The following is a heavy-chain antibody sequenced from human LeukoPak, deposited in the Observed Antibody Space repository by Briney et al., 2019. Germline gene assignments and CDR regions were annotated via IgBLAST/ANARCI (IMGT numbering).Heavy chain of an antibody. CDR3: ARAGIVGATELDY. V-gene: IGHV4-59*01. D-gene: IGHD1-26*01. Sequence: SETLSLTCTVSGGSISSYYWNWIRQPPGRGLEWIGYMYYSGSTNYNPSLKSRVTISVDTSKNQFSLKLTSVTAADTAVYYCARAGIVGATELDYWGQGTLVTVSS. CDR2: MYYSGST. CDR1: GGSISSYY. J-gene: IGHJ4*02.